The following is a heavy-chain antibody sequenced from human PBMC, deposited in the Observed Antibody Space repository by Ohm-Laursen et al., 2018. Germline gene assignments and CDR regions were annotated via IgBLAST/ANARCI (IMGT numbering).Heavy chain of an antibody. D-gene: IGHD1-7*01. CDR3: ARGGDGITGTKSLYY. CDR2: IYYRGTT. J-gene: IGHJ4*02. CDR1: GASISSEY. Sequence: GTLSLTCTVSGASISSEYWAWIRQPPGKGLEWIGYIYYRGTTNYNPSLKSRVTISVDTSKNQFSLKLSSVTAADTAVYYCARGGDGITGTKSLYYWGQGTLVTVSS. V-gene: IGHV4-59*01.